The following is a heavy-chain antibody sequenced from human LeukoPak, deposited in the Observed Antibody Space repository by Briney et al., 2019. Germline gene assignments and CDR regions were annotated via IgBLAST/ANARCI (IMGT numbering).Heavy chain of an antibody. Sequence: ASVKVSCKASGYTFTSFGISWVRQAPGQGLEWMGWINPNSGGTNYAQKFQGRVTMTRDTSISTAYMELSRLRSDDTAVYYCARDPGVAHAFDPWGQGTLVTVSS. CDR2: INPNSGGT. V-gene: IGHV1-2*02. D-gene: IGHD3-3*01. CDR1: GYTFTSFG. J-gene: IGHJ5*02. CDR3: ARDPGVAHAFDP.